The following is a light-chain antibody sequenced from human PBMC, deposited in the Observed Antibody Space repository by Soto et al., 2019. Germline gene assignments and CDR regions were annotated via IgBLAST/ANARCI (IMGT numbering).Light chain of an antibody. V-gene: IGKV3-11*01. J-gene: IGKJ5*01. CDR1: QCVSSY. CDR3: QQRRNWPRTT. CDR2: DAS. Sequence: EIEWTHSPSTLFLSPWSRATLSGRASQCVSSYLAWYQQKPGQAPRLLIYDASNRATGIPARFSGSGSGTDFTLTISSLETEDFAVYYCQQRRNWPRTTLGQGTRLEI.